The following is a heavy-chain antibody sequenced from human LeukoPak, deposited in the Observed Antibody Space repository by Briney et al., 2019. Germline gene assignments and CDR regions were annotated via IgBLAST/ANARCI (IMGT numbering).Heavy chain of an antibody. Sequence: PSETLSLTCGVSGGPLGRFYWTWIRQAPGKGLEWIGSIYYSGSTYYNPSLKSRVTISVDTSKNQFSLKLSSVTAADTAVYYCARLTRCSGGSCYIDYWGQGTLVTVSS. CDR1: GGPLGRFY. J-gene: IGHJ4*02. D-gene: IGHD2-15*01. V-gene: IGHV4-39*01. CDR2: IYYSGST. CDR3: ARLTRCSGGSCYIDY.